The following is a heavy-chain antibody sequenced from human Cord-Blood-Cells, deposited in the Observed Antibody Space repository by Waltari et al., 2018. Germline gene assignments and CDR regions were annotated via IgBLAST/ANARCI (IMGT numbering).Heavy chain of an antibody. CDR1: GGTFRSYT. CDR2: IIPILGIA. Sequence: QVQLVQSGAEVKKPGSSVKVSCKASGGTFRSYTISWVRQAPGQGLEWMGRIIPILGIANYAQKFQGRVTITADKSTSTAYMELSSLRSEDTAVYYCARESLVATYYFDYWGQGTLVTVSS. J-gene: IGHJ4*02. CDR3: ARESLVATYYFDY. V-gene: IGHV1-69*08. D-gene: IGHD5-12*01.